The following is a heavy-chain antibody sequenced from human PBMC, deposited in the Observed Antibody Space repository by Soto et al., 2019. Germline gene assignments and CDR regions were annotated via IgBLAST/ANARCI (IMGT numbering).Heavy chain of an antibody. CDR1: GGSISSYY. D-gene: IGHD3-3*01. CDR2: IYYSGST. V-gene: IGHV4-59*08. J-gene: IGHJ6*03. CDR3: AASGYDYYYYYMDV. Sequence: SETLSLTCTVSGGSISSYYWSWIRQPPGKGLEWIGYIYYSGSTNYNPSLKSRVTISVDTSKNQFSLKLSSVTAADTAVYYCAASGYDYYYYYMDVWGKGATVTVSS.